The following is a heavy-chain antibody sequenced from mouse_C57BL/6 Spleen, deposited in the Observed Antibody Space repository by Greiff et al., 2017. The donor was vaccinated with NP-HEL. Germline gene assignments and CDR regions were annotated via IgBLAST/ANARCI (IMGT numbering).Heavy chain of an antibody. CDR3: ARDGTHYFDY. CDR1: GYAFSSYW. D-gene: IGHD4-1*01. CDR2: IYPGDGDT. J-gene: IGHJ2*01. Sequence: VKLQESGAELVKPGASVKISCKASGYAFSSYWMNWVKQRPGKGLEWIGQIYPGDGDTNYNGKCKGKATLTADKSSSTAYMQLSSLTSEDSAVYFCARDGTHYFDYWGQGTTLTVSS. V-gene: IGHV1-80*01.